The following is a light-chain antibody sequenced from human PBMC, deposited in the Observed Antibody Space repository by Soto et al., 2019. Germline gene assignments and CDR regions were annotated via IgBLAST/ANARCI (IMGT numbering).Light chain of an antibody. V-gene: IGLV2-14*01. CDR2: EVS. CDR1: SSDVGAYTS. Sequence: QPALSQLASGSESPGQSMTISCSGTSSDVGAYTSVSWYQQHPGKAPKLMIYEVSNRPSGVSNRFSGSKSANTASLTISGLQADDEAHYYCTSYTSDNRTYVFGTGTKSPS. J-gene: IGLJ1*01. CDR3: TSYTSDNRTYV.